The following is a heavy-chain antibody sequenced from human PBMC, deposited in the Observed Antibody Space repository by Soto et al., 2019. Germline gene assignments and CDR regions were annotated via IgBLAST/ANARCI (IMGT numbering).Heavy chain of an antibody. V-gene: IGHV4-30-4*01. Sequence: SETLSLTCTVSGGSISSGDYYWSWIRQPPGKGLEWIGYIYYSGSTYYNPSLKSRVTISVDTSKNQFSLKLSSVTAADTAVYYCARARGYSYGSYFDYWGQGTLVTVSS. CDR1: GGSISSGDYY. D-gene: IGHD5-18*01. CDR2: IYYSGST. J-gene: IGHJ4*02. CDR3: ARARGYSYGSYFDY.